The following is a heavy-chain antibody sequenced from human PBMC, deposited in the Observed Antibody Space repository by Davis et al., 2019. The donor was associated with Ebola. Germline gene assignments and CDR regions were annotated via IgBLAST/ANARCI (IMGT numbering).Heavy chain of an antibody. V-gene: IGHV1-3*01. J-gene: IGHJ6*02. CDR1: GFTFSSYA. Sequence: GESLKISCAASGFTFSSYAMHWVRQAPGQRLEWMGWINAGNGNTKYSQKFQGRVTITRDTSASTAYMELSSLRSEDTAVYYCARGAYGSGSYYKVLYYYYGMDVWGQGTTVTVSS. D-gene: IGHD3-10*01. CDR3: ARGAYGSGSYYKVLYYYYGMDV. CDR2: INAGNGNT.